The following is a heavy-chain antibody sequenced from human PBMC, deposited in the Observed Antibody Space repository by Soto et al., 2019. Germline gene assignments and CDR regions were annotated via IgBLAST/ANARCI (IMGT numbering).Heavy chain of an antibody. V-gene: IGHV1-8*01. J-gene: IGHJ6*03. Sequence: QVQLVQSGAEVKKPGASVKVSCKDSGYTFTSYDINWVRQATGQGLEWMGWMNPNSGNTGYAQKFQGRSTITRNTAISTAYMELSSIRSEDTAVYYCGREVRSWYEYYMDVWGKGTTVTVSS. D-gene: IGHD6-13*01. CDR3: GREVRSWYEYYMDV. CDR1: GYTFTSYD. CDR2: MNPNSGNT.